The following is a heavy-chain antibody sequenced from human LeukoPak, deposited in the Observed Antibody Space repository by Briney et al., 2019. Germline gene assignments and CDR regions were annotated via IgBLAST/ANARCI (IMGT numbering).Heavy chain of an antibody. J-gene: IGHJ4*02. Sequence: GGSLRLSCAASGFTFSSYSMNWVRQAPGKGLEWVSSISSSSSYIYYADSVKGRFTISRDNAKNSLYLQMNSLRAEDTAAYYCARSFGSYGHNYYFDYWGQGTLVTVSS. CDR2: ISSSSSYI. D-gene: IGHD5-18*01. V-gene: IGHV3-21*01. CDR1: GFTFSSYS. CDR3: ARSFGSYGHNYYFDY.